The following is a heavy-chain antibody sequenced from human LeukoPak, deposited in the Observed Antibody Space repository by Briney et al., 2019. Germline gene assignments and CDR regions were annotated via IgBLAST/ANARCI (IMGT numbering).Heavy chain of an antibody. CDR3: ARDRGGYYYDSSGPSYYFDY. Sequence: GGSLGLSCAASGFTVSSNYMSWVRQAPGKGLEWVSVIYSGGSTYYADSVKGRFTISRDNSKNTLYLQMNSLRAEDTAVYYCARDRGGYYYDSSGPSYYFDYWGQGTVVTVSS. J-gene: IGHJ4*02. CDR2: IYSGGST. D-gene: IGHD3-22*01. CDR1: GFTVSSNY. V-gene: IGHV3-53*01.